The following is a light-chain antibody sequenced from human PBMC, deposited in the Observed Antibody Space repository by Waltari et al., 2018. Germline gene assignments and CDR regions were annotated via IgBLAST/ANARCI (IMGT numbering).Light chain of an antibody. CDR1: QSVLYSSNNKNY. CDR2: WAS. CDR3: QQYYSTPFT. Sequence: DIVMTQSPDFLAVSLGERATINCKSSQSVLYSSNNKNYLAWYQQKPGQPPNLLIYWASTRESGVPDRFSGSGSGTDFTLTISSLQAEDVAVYYCQQYYSTPFTFGPGTKVDIK. V-gene: IGKV4-1*01. J-gene: IGKJ3*01.